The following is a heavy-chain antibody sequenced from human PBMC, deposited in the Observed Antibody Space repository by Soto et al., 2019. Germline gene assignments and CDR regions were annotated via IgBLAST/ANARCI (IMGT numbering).Heavy chain of an antibody. J-gene: IGHJ4*02. Sequence: QVQLVESGGGVVQPGGSLRLSCEASGFNFSSYGIHWVRQAPGKGLEWVAIIWNDGSNEYYADSVKGRFTISRDNSKNTVYLQVSKLRAEDTAVYFCARDQTDSGGYSDSWGQGTLFTVSS. CDR2: IWNDGSNE. CDR1: GFNFSSYG. CDR3: ARDQTDSGGYSDS. D-gene: IGHD3-22*01. V-gene: IGHV3-33*01.